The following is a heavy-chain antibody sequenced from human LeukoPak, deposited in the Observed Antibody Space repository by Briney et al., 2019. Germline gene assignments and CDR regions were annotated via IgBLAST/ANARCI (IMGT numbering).Heavy chain of an antibody. D-gene: IGHD1-1*01. V-gene: IGHV1-18*01. Sequence: ASVKVSCKASGYTFTSYGISWVRQAPGQGLEWMGWISAYNGNTNYAQKLQGSVTMTTDTSTSTAYMELRSLRSDDTAVYYCARSPPGGQLERRGWFDPWGQGTLVTVSS. CDR3: ARSPPGGQLERRGWFDP. J-gene: IGHJ5*02. CDR2: ISAYNGNT. CDR1: GYTFTSYG.